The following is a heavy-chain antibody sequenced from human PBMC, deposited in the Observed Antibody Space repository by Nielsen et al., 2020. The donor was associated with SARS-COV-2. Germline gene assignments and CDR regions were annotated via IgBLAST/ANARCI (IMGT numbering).Heavy chain of an antibody. Sequence: GESLKISCAASGFTFNSYAMSWVRQAPGKGLEWVSAISGSGGSTYYADSVKGRFTISRDNSKNTLYLQMNSLRAEDTAVYYCAKDDVGWHPDQSLYAFDIWGQGTMVTVSS. V-gene: IGHV3-23*01. J-gene: IGHJ3*02. CDR1: GFTFNSYA. CDR2: ISGSGGST. D-gene: IGHD5-24*01. CDR3: AKDDVGWHPDQSLYAFDI.